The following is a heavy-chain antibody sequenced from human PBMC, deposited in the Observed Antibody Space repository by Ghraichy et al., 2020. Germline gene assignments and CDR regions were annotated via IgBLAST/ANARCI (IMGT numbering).Heavy chain of an antibody. CDR2: IYYSGST. Sequence: SETLSLTCTVSGGSISSSSYYWGWIRQPPGKGLEWIGSIYYSGSTYYNPSLKSRVTISVDTSKNQFSLKLSSVTAADTAVYYCARHVTYCSSTSCPPPYYFDYWGQGTLVTVSS. J-gene: IGHJ4*02. CDR1: GGSISSSSYY. V-gene: IGHV4-39*01. CDR3: ARHVTYCSSTSCPPPYYFDY. D-gene: IGHD2-2*01.